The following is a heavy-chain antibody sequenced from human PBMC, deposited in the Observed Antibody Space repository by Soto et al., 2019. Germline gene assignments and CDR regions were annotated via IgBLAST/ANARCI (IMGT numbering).Heavy chain of an antibody. J-gene: IGHJ4*02. D-gene: IGHD3-10*01. Sequence: QVQLVESGGGVVQPGRSLRLSCAASGFTFSTYGMHWVRQAPGKGLEWVTIIWSDGSNKYYADSVKGRFIISRDNSENTLYLQMNSLRVEDTAVYYCARRGSGTYSLDYWGQGTLVTVSS. V-gene: IGHV3-33*01. CDR2: IWSDGSNK. CDR3: ARRGSGTYSLDY. CDR1: GFTFSTYG.